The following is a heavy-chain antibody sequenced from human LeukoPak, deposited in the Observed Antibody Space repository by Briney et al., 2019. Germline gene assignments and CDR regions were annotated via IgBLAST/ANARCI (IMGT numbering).Heavy chain of an antibody. CDR3: ARETTKRITGTVFFDY. Sequence: SQTLSLTCAISGDSVSSNSAAWNWIRQSPSRGLEWLGRTYYRSKWYNDYAVSVKSRITINPDTSKNQFSLQLNSVTPEDTAVYYCARETTKRITGTVFFDYWGQGTLVTVSS. CDR1: GDSVSSNSAA. J-gene: IGHJ4*02. D-gene: IGHD1-7*01. CDR2: TYYRSKWYN. V-gene: IGHV6-1*01.